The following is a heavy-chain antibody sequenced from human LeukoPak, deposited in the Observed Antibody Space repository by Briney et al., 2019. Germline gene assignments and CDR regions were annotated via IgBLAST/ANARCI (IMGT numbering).Heavy chain of an antibody. CDR1: GFSFSSYW. D-gene: IGHD5/OR15-5a*01. V-gene: IGHV3-74*01. Sequence: PGGSLRLSCAASGFSFSSYWMNWVRQAPGKGLVWVSRIASDGSSTTYADSVEGRFSISRDDSKNTIYLQMNSLRAEDTAVYYCAREENGGVYDDGFDIWGQGTMVTVSS. CDR2: IASDGSST. CDR3: AREENGGVYDDGFDI. J-gene: IGHJ3*02.